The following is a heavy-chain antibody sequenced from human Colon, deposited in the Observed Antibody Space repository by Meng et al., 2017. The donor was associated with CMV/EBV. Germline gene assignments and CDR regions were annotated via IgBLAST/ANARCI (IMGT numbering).Heavy chain of an antibody. V-gene: IGHV3-53*01. CDR2: IYSGGTT. CDR3: ARVGGHYVDSSGYEFAY. D-gene: IGHD3-22*01. Sequence: GESLKISCAASGFTVNVNFMTWVRQTPGKGLEWVSVIYSGGTTYYADSVKGRFTISRDTSKNTLYLQMNSLRAEDTAVYYCARVGGHYVDSSGYEFAYWGQGTLVTVSS. J-gene: IGHJ4*02. CDR1: GFTVNVNF.